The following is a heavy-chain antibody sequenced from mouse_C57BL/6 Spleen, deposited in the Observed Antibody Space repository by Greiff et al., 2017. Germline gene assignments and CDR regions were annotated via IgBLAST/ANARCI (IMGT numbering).Heavy chain of an antibody. Sequence: VQLQQPGAELVKPGASVKLSCKASGYTFTSYWMHWVKQRPGQGLEWIGMIHPNSGSTNYNEKFKSKATLTVDKSSSTAYMQLSSLTSEDSAVYYCARYYFGSSGYFDYWGQGTTLTVSS. CDR2: IHPNSGST. D-gene: IGHD1-1*01. CDR1: GYTFTSYW. J-gene: IGHJ2*01. V-gene: IGHV1-64*01. CDR3: ARYYFGSSGYFDY.